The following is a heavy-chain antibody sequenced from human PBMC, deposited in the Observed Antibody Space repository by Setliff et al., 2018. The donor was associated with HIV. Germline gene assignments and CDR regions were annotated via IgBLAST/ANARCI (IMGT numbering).Heavy chain of an antibody. CDR3: ASGYNYAYSDY. V-gene: IGHV4-4*07. CDR2: IYTSGST. Sequence: SETLSLTCTVSGDSITSYYWSWIRQPAGKGPEWIGHIYTSGSTKSNPSLKSRVTISIDTSKNQLSLKLRSVTAADTAVYYCASGYNYAYSDYWGQGTLVTVSS. J-gene: IGHJ4*02. CDR1: GDSITSYY. D-gene: IGHD5-18*01.